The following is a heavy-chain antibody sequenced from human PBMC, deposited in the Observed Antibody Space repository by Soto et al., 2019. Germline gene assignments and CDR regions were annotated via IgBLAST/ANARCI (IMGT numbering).Heavy chain of an antibody. Sequence: QVQLVQSGAEVKKPGSSVKVSCKASGGTFSSYTISWVXXAPGQGLEWMGRIIPILGIANYAQKFQGRVTITADKSTSTAYMELSSLGSEDTAVYYCARYPIDSGYDLGTYWGQGTLVTVSS. D-gene: IGHD5-12*01. CDR2: IIPILGIA. CDR1: GGTFSSYT. CDR3: ARYPIDSGYDLGTY. V-gene: IGHV1-69*02. J-gene: IGHJ4*02.